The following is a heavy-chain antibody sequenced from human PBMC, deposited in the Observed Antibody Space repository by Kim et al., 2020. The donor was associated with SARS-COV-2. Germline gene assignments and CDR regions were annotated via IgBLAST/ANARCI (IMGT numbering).Heavy chain of an antibody. Sequence: SETLSLTCTVSGGSISSSSYYWGWIRQPPGKGLEWIGSIYYSGSTYYNPSLKSRVTISVDTSKNQFSLKLSSVTAADTAVYYCARETPYYYGSGIDYWGQGTLVTVSS. V-gene: IGHV4-39*02. CDR3: ARETPYYYGSGIDY. CDR2: IYYSGST. J-gene: IGHJ4*02. D-gene: IGHD3-10*01. CDR1: GGSISSSSYY.